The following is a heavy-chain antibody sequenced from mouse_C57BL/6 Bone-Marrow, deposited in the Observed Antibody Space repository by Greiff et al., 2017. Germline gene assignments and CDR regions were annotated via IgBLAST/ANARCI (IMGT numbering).Heavy chain of an antibody. Sequence: EVKLVESGPGLVKPSQSLSLTCSVTGYSITSGYYWNGIRQFPGNKLEWMGYISYDGSNNYNPSLKNRISITRDTSKNQFFLQLNSVTTEDTATYYCARNLLQYGSAWFAYWGQGTLVTVSA. CDR3: ARNLLQYGSAWFAY. J-gene: IGHJ3*01. V-gene: IGHV3-6*01. CDR1: GYSITSGYY. CDR2: ISYDGSN. D-gene: IGHD1-1*01.